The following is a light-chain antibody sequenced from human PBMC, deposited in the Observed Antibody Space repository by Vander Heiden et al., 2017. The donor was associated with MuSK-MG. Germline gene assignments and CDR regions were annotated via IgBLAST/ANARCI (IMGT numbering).Light chain of an antibody. CDR3: ASWDDNLNGWV. V-gene: IGLV1-44*01. CDR2: TNN. CDR1: SSNIGSNP. J-gene: IGLJ3*02. Sequence: QSELTQPPSASGTPGQRVTISCSGSSSNIGSNPVNWYQQYPGRAPKLLISTNNQRPSGVPDRFSGSKSGTSASLAISGLQSEDEADYFCASWDDNLNGWVFGGGTKVTVL.